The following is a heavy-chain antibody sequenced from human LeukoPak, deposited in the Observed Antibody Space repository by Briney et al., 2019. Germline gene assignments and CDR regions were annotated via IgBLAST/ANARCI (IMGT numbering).Heavy chain of an antibody. CDR1: GGSISSSIYY. CDR3: ARHGPLRLGELSPYDAFDI. J-gene: IGHJ3*02. Sequence: SETLSLTCTVSGGSISSSIYYWGWIRQPPGKGLEWIGSIYYSGSTYYNPSLKSRVTISVDTSKNQFSLKLSSVTAADTAVYYCARHGPLRLGELSPYDAFDIWGQGTMVTVSS. V-gene: IGHV4-39*01. D-gene: IGHD3-16*02. CDR2: IYYSGST.